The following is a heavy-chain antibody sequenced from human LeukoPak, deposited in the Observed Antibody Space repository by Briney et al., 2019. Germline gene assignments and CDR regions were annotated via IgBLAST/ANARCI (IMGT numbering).Heavy chain of an antibody. CDR2: IWYDGSNK. CDR3: ARDPMSDVDIVAPDY. J-gene: IGHJ4*02. Sequence: PGGSLRLSCAASGFTFSSYGMHWVRQAPGKGLEWVAVIWYDGSNKYYADSVKGRFTISRDNSKNTLYLQMNSLRAEDTAVYYCARDPMSDVDIVAPDYWGQGTLVTVSS. V-gene: IGHV3-33*01. D-gene: IGHD5-12*01. CDR1: GFTFSSYG.